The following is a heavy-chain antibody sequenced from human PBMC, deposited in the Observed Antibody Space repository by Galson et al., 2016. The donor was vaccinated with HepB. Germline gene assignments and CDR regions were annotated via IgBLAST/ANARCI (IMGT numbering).Heavy chain of an antibody. V-gene: IGHV6-1*01. CDR1: GDSVSSNSAT. J-gene: IGHJ6*02. Sequence: CAISGDSVSSNSATWNWIRQSPSGGLEWLGRTYYRSKRYNDYALSVKSRITINPDTSKNQFLLQLNSATPEDTAVYYCARVRSGYSGYANPYYYGMDVWGQGTTVTVAS. D-gene: IGHD5-12*01. CDR3: ARVRSGYSGYANPYYYGMDV. CDR2: TYYRSKRYN.